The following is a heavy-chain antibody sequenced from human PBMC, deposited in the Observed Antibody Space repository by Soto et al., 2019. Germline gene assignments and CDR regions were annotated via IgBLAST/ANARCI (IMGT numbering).Heavy chain of an antibody. CDR1: GFAFDSFG. CDR2: IWYDGSNK. V-gene: IGHV3-33*01. CDR3: ARDRCFDGSCYSASDS. D-gene: IGHD2-15*01. J-gene: IGHJ5*01. Sequence: PGGSLRLSCAASGFAFDSFGMHWVRQASGKGLESVATIWYDGSNKYYADSVKGRFTISRDNLRNMLYLQMNSLRAEDTAVYYCARDRCFDGSCYSASDSWGQGILVTVSS.